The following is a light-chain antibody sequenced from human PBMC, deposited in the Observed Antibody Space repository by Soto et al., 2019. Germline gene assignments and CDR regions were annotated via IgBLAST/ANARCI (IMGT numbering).Light chain of an antibody. Sequence: QSALTQPASVFGSPGPSITISCTGTSNDVGDYNRVSWYQQPPGKVPKLIIYDVSNRPSGTSSRFSGSKSGNTASLTISGLQAEDEADYYCSSYTYGRTYVVFGGGTKVTVL. CDR3: SSYTYGRTYVV. V-gene: IGLV2-14*01. J-gene: IGLJ2*01. CDR1: SNDVGDYNR. CDR2: DVS.